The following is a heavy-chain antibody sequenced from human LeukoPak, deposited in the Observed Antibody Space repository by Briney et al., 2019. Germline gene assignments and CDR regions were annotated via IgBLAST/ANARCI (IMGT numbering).Heavy chain of an antibody. V-gene: IGHV4-4*07. J-gene: IGHJ5*02. CDR3: ARDLTARGSRDNRFDP. D-gene: IGHD2-21*02. CDR1: GVSTSTFY. Sequence: SETLSLTCTVSGVSTSTFYWSWFRQPAGKGLEWIGRVYKDGRTDYNPSLKSRVTMSVDPSRNQLTLSLTSLAAADTAVYFCARDLTARGSRDNRFDPWGQGTLVTVSS. CDR2: VYKDGRT.